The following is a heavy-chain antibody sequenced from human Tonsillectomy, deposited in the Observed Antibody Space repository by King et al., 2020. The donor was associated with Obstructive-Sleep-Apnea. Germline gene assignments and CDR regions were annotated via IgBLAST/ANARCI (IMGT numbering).Heavy chain of an antibody. CDR1: GGSISSYY. CDR3: AREDGYYFDS. CDR2: IYYSGST. J-gene: IGHJ4*02. D-gene: IGHD4-17*01. V-gene: IGHV4-59*01. Sequence: QLQESGPGLVKPSETLSLTCTVSGGSISSYYWSWIRQSPGKGLEWIGYIYYSGSTKYNPSLESRITMSLDTSKNQFSLKLSSVTAADTAVYYCAREDGYYFDSWGQGTLVTVSS.